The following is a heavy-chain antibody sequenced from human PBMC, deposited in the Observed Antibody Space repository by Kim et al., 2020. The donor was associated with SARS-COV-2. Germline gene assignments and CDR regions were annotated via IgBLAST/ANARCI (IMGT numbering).Heavy chain of an antibody. V-gene: IGHV3-48*02. CDR3: AKAAGYSSSSLFDY. J-gene: IGHJ4*02. Sequence: GSLRLSCAASGFTFSSYSMNWVRQAPGKGLEWVSYISSSSSTIYYADSVKGRFTISRDNAKNSLYLQMNSLRDEDTAVYYCAKAAGYSSSSLFDYWGQGTLVTVSS. CDR2: ISSSSSTI. D-gene: IGHD6-13*01. CDR1: GFTFSSYS.